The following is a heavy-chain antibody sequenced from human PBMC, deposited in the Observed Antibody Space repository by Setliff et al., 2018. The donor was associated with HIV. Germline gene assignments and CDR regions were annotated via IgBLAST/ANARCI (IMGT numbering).Heavy chain of an antibody. J-gene: IGHJ4*02. D-gene: IGHD5-12*01. V-gene: IGHV3-23*01. Sequence: GGSLRLSCAASGFTFSTYGMSWVRQAPGKGLEWVSAISGSGGSTYYADPVKGRFTISRDNSKNTLYLQMNSLSAEDTAVYYCAKGSTRYTGSYYFNSWGQGTLVTVSS. CDR2: ISGSGGST. CDR1: GFTFSTYG. CDR3: AKGSTRYTGSYYFNS.